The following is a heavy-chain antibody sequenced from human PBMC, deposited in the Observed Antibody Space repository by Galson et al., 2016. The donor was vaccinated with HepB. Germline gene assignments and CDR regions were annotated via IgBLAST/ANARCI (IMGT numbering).Heavy chain of an antibody. CDR3: AKEDQLAMGSLHFGF. V-gene: IGHV6-1*01. D-gene: IGHD2-15*01. J-gene: IGHJ4*02. Sequence: CAISGDSVSSNSGAWNWIRQSPSRGLEWLGRTYHRTTWSYDYALSVKSRINIIPDTSKNQFSLQLGSVTPEDTAVYYCAKEDQLAMGSLHFGFWGQGTLVTVSS. CDR1: GDSVSSNSGA. CDR2: TYHRTTWSY.